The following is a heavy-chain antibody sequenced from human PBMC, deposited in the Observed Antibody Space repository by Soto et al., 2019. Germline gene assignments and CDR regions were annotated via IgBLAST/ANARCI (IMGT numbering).Heavy chain of an antibody. D-gene: IGHD5-18*01. CDR2: ISYDGSNK. Sequence: GGSLRLSCAASGFTFSSYAMHWVRQAPGKGLEWVAVISYDGSNKYYADSVKGRFTISRDNSKNTLYLQMNSLRAEDTAVYYCARDAELWSYFYYWGQGTLVTVSS. CDR3: ARDAELWSYFYY. CDR1: GFTFSSYA. J-gene: IGHJ4*02. V-gene: IGHV3-30-3*01.